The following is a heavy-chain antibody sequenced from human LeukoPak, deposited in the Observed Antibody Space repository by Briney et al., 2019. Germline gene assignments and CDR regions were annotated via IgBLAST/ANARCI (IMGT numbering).Heavy chain of an antibody. V-gene: IGHV3-30*02. D-gene: IGHD2-2*01. CDR3: AKRRRRHDCSSTSCYAAYGMDV. CDR2: IRYDGSNK. J-gene: IGHJ6*02. CDR1: GFTFSSYG. Sequence: PGGSLRLSCAASGFTFSSYGMHWVRQAPGKGLEWVAFIRYDGSNKYYADSVKGRFTISRDNSKNTLYLQMNSLRAEDTAVYYCAKRRRRHDCSSTSCYAAYGMDVWGQGTTVTVSS.